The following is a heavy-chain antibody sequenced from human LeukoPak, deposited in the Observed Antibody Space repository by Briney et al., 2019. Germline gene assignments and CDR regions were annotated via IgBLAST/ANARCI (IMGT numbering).Heavy chain of an antibody. D-gene: IGHD5-18*01. CDR3: AKCQFSYGSDAF. CDR1: GFIFSNYA. J-gene: IGHJ3*01. Sequence: GGSLRLSCAASGFIFSNYAMNWVRQAPGKGLEWVSVIRGGGGVTFYADSVKDRFTISRDNSKSTLYLQMNSLTAEDTAVYYCAKCQFSYGSDAFWGQGTMVTVSS. V-gene: IGHV3-23*01. CDR2: IRGGGGVT.